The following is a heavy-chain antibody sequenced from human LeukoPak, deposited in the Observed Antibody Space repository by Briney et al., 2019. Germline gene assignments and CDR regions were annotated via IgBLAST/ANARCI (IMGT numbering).Heavy chain of an antibody. CDR2: ISSNGGST. Sequence: GGSLRLSCAASGFTFSSYAMHWVRQAPGKGLEYVSAISSNGGSTYYANSVKGRFTISRDNSKNTLYLQMGSLRAEDMAVYYCARAKLWLKGYYFDYWGQGTLVTVSS. D-gene: IGHD5-18*01. CDR1: GFTFSSYA. J-gene: IGHJ4*02. CDR3: ARAKLWLKGYYFDY. V-gene: IGHV3-64*01.